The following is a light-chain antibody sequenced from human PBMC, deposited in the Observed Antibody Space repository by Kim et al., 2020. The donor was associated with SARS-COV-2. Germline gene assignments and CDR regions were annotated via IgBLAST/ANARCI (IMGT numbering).Light chain of an antibody. Sequence: SSELTQDPAVSVALGQPVRITCQGDRLRTYYATWYQQKPGQAPIVVIYGKNNRPSGIPDRFSGSSSGNTASLTITGTQAGDEADYYCNSRDSNDNVVFCGGTQLSVL. V-gene: IGLV3-19*01. CDR3: NSRDSNDNVV. CDR2: GKN. J-gene: IGLJ2*01. CDR1: RLRTYY.